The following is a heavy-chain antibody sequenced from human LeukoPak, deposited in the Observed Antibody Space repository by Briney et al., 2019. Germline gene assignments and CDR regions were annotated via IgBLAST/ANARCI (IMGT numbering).Heavy chain of an antibody. V-gene: IGHV3-48*01. D-gene: IGHD4-17*01. CDR2: ISSSSSTI. Sequence: GGSLRLSCAASGFTFSSYGMNWVRQAPGKGLEWVSYISSSSSTIYYADSVKGRFTISRDNAKNSLYLQMNSLRAEDTAVYYCAREGDDYGDLNWFDPWGQGTLVTVSS. CDR3: AREGDDYGDLNWFDP. CDR1: GFTFSSYG. J-gene: IGHJ5*02.